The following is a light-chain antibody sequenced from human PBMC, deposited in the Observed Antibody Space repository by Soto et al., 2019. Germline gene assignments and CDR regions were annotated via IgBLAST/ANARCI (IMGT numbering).Light chain of an antibody. CDR1: SSNIGNNY. CDR3: GTWDSSLSAYV. Sequence: HSVLTQPPSVSAAPGQKVTISCSGSSSNIGNNYVSWYQQLPGTAPKLLIYDNNKRPSGIPDRLSGSKSGTSATLGITGLQTGDEADYYCGTWDSSLSAYVFGPGTKVTV. V-gene: IGLV1-51*01. J-gene: IGLJ1*01. CDR2: DNN.